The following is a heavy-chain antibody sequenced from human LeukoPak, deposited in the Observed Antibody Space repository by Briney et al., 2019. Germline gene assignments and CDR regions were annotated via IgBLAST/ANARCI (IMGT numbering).Heavy chain of an antibody. CDR3: ARGSGYMDV. CDR2: ISGSGGST. V-gene: IGHV3-23*01. D-gene: IGHD1-26*01. CDR1: GFTFSSYG. Sequence: GGTLRLSCAASGFTFSSYGMSWVRQAPGKGLEWVSAISGSGGSTYYADSVKGRFTISRDNAKNSLYLQMNSLRAEDTAVYYCARGSGYMDVWGKGTTVTVSS. J-gene: IGHJ6*03.